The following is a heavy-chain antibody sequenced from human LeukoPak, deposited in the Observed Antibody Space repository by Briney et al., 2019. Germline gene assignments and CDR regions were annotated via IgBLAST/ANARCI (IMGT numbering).Heavy chain of an antibody. J-gene: IGHJ4*02. CDR3: RTDRYGDYGDYIDY. CDR1: GYTFTSYY. CDR2: INPSGGST. D-gene: IGHD4-17*01. V-gene: IGHV1-46*01. Sequence: ASVKVSCKSSGYTFTSYYMHWVRQAPGQGLEWMGIINPSGGSTSYAQKFQGRVTMTRDTSTSTVYMELSRLRSDDTAVYYCRTDRYGDYGDYIDYWGQGTMVTVSS.